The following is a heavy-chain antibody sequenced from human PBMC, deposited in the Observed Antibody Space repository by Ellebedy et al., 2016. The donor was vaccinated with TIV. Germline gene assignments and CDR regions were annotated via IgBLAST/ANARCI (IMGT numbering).Heavy chain of an antibody. CDR1: GASIKNDY. J-gene: IGHJ6*02. CDR3: ARCSYDSSGFYYYYGMDV. Sequence: SETLSLTCSVSGASIKNDYWSWIRQSPGKGVEWIGYIYYSGTTNYSPSLRGRVTISVDTSKNQVSLKLSSVTAADTAVYYCARCSYDSSGFYYYYGMDVWGQGTTVTVS. V-gene: IGHV4-59*08. CDR2: IYYSGTT. D-gene: IGHD3-22*01.